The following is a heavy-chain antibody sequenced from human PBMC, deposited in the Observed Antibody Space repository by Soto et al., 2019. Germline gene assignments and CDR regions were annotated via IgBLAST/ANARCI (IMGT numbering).Heavy chain of an antibody. CDR3: ARYASAAADPEYFQH. D-gene: IGHD6-13*01. Sequence: VKVSCKASGYTFTSYGISWVRQAPGQGLEWMGWISAYNGNTNYAQKLQGRVTMTTDTSTSTAYMELRSLRSDDTAVYYCARYASAAADPEYFQHWGQGTLVTVSS. CDR2: ISAYNGNT. J-gene: IGHJ1*01. CDR1: GYTFTSYG. V-gene: IGHV1-18*01.